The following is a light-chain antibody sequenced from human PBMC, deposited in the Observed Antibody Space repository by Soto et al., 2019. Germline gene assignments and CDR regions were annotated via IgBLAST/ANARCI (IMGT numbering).Light chain of an antibody. CDR2: LNSDGSH. J-gene: IGLJ3*02. V-gene: IGLV4-69*01. CDR1: SGHSSYA. Sequence: QLVLTQSPSASASLGASVKLTCTVNSGHSSYAIAWHQQQPEKGPRYLMKLNSDGSHSKGDGIPDRFSGSSSGAERYLTISSLQSEVEADYYCQTWGTGIWVFGGGTKVTVL. CDR3: QTWGTGIWV.